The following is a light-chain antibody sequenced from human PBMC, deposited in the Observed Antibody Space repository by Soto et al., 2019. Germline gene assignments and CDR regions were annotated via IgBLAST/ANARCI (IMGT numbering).Light chain of an antibody. CDR2: GNS. J-gene: IGLJ1*01. Sequence: QSALTQPPSVSGAPVRRVTISCTGSSSNIGAGYDVHWYQQLPGTAPKLLISGNSNRPSGVPDRFSGSKSGTSASLAITGLQPEDEADYYCQSYDSSLSVLYVFGTGTKVTVL. CDR1: SSNIGAGYD. CDR3: QSYDSSLSVLYV. V-gene: IGLV1-40*01.